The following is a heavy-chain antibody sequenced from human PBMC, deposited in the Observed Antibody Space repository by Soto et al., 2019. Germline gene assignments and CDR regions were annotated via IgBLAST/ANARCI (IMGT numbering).Heavy chain of an antibody. J-gene: IGHJ5*02. Sequence: GGSLRLSCAASGFTVSNTYMTWVRQPPGKGLECVSVIYTAGGTDYADSVKGRFIISRDNSKNTLYLQMNSLRAEDTAVYYCARALPVAKGGFDPWGQGTLVTVSS. CDR2: IYTAGGT. CDR3: ARALPVAKGGFDP. V-gene: IGHV3-53*01. CDR1: GFTVSNTY. D-gene: IGHD2-2*01.